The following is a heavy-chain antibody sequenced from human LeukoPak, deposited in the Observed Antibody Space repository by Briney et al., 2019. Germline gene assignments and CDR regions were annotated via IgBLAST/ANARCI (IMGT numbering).Heavy chain of an antibody. CDR3: AREYNHYYDSSGTRGFDP. V-gene: IGHV3-30*03. J-gene: IGHJ5*02. CDR1: GFIFSGYG. Sequence: GGSLRLSCGASGFIFSGYGMHWVRQAPGKGLEWLADISYDGSNKKYADSVKGRFTISRDNSKNTLYLQMNSLRAEDTAVYYCAREYNHYYDSSGTRGFDPWGQGTLVTVSS. D-gene: IGHD3-22*01. CDR2: ISYDGSNK.